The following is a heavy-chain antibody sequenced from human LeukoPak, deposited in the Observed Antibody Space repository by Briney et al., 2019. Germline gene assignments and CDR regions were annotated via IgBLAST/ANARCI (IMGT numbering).Heavy chain of an antibody. J-gene: IGHJ4*02. Sequence: GGSLRLSCAASGSTFSTYAVNWVRQAPGKGLEWVSTISGSGGSTYYADSVKGRFTISRDNSKNTLYLQMSTLRAEDTAVYYCAKDRGRYYDSSGYYWGYYFDSWGQGILATVST. CDR1: GSTFSTYA. CDR2: ISGSGGST. CDR3: AKDRGRYYDSSGYYWGYYFDS. D-gene: IGHD3-22*01. V-gene: IGHV3-23*01.